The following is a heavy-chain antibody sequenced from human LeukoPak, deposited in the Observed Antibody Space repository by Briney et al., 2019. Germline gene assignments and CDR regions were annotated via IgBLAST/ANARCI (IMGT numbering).Heavy chain of an antibody. J-gene: IGHJ4*02. D-gene: IGHD2-2*01. CDR3: ARGEYCSSTSCYESLDY. CDR1: GASLSNYY. V-gene: IGHV4-4*07. CDR2: IYTSGST. Sequence: SETLSLTCTVSGASLSNYYWSWIRQPAGKGLEWIGRIYTSGSTNYNPSLKSRVTMSVDTSKNQFSLKLSSVTAADTAVYYCARGEYCSSTSCYESLDYWGQGTLVTVSS.